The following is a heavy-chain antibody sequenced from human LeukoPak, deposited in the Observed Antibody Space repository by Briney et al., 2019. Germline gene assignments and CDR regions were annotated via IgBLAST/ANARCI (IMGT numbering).Heavy chain of an antibody. CDR2: IGASGADT. CDR1: GFTFSNYA. J-gene: IGHJ3*01. V-gene: IGHV3-23*01. D-gene: IGHD3-22*01. Sequence: GGSLRLSCAASGFTFSNYAMSWVRRAPARGLEWVSVIGASGADTYYSDSVKGRFTVSRDNSQNTLFLHMSSLRAEDTAVYFCARRPRDTSGYYLGAFHDWGQGTTVTVSS. CDR3: ARRPRDTSGYYLGAFHD.